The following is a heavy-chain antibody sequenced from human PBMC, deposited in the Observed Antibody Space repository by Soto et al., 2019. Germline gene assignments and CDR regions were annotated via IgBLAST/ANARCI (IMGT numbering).Heavy chain of an antibody. CDR1: GGSISSSSYY. CDR2: IYYSGST. CDR3: ASLIWDTVNPAFDI. D-gene: IGHD4-17*01. V-gene: IGHV4-39*01. J-gene: IGHJ3*02. Sequence: SETLSLTCTVSGGSISSSSYYWGWIRQPPGKGLEWIGSIYYSGSTYYNPSLKSRVTISVDTSKNQFSLKLSSVTAADTAVYYCASLIWDTVNPAFDIWGQGTMVTVSS.